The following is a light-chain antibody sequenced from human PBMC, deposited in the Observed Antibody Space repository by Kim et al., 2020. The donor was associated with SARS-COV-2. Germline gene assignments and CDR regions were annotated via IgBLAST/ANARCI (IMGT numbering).Light chain of an antibody. J-gene: IGLJ2*01. V-gene: IGLV3-1*01. CDR2: QDS. CDR3: LAWDSSTAV. CDR1: KLGEKY. Sequence: SYELTQPPSVSVSPGQTASITCSGDKLGEKYACWYQQKPGQSPVLVIYQDSKRPSGIPERFSGSNSGNTATLTISGTQAMEEADYYCLAWDSSTAVFGGG.